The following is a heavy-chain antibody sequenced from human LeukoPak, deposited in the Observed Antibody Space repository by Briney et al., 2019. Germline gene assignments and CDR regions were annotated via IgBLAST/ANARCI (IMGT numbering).Heavy chain of an antibody. CDR2: IKQDGSEK. J-gene: IGHJ4*02. CDR1: GFTFSRYW. V-gene: IGHV3-7*01. Sequence: GGSLRLSCAASGFTFSRYWMTWVRQAPGKGLEWVANIKQDGSEKNYVDSVKGRFTISRDNAKNSLYLQMNSLRAEDTAAYYCARDRGADDYWGQGTLVTVSS. CDR3: ARDRGADDY. D-gene: IGHD3-10*01.